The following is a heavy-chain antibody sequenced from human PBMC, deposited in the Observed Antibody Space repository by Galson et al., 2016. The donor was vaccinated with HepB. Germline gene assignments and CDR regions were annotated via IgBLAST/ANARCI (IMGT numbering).Heavy chain of an antibody. CDR1: GFSLSTSGMC. J-gene: IGHJ6*02. Sequence: PALVKPTQTLTLTCTFSGFSLSTSGMCVSWIRQPPGKALEWLALIDWDEDKYYSTSLKTRLTISKDTSKNQVVLTMTNMDPVDTATYYWARMKNYYYGMDVWGQGTTVTVSS. CDR3: ARMKNYYYGMDV. CDR2: IDWDEDK. V-gene: IGHV2-70*01.